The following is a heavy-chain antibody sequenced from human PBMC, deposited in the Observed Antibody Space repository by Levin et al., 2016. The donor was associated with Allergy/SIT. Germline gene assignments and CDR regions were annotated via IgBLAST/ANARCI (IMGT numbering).Heavy chain of an antibody. V-gene: IGHV1-18*04. CDR2: ISAYNGNT. J-gene: IGHJ4*02. D-gene: IGHD3-22*01. CDR3: ARDPGSGYYVRNFDY. Sequence: ASVKVSCKASGYTFTSYGISWVRQAPGQGLEWMGWISAYNGNTNYAQKLQGRVTMTTDTSTSTAYMELRSLRSDDTAVYYCARDPGSGYYVRNFDYWGQGTLVTVSS. CDR1: GYTFTSYG.